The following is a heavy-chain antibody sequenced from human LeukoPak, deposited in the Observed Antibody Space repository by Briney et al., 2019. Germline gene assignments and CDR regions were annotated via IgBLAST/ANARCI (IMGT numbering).Heavy chain of an antibody. J-gene: IGHJ4*02. V-gene: IGHV4-59*01. CDR3: AGQQLARYYYFDY. CDR1: GGSISRYY. Sequence: SETLSLTCTVSGGSISRYYWSWIRQPPGKGLEWIGYIYYSGSTNYNPSLKSRVTISVDTSKIQFSLNLSSVTAADTAVYYCAGQQLARYYYFDYWGQGTLVTVSS. CDR2: IYYSGST. D-gene: IGHD6-13*01.